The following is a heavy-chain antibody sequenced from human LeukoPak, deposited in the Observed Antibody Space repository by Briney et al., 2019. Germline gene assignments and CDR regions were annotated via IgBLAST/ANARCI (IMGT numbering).Heavy chain of an antibody. CDR3: AREIGRDLFDY. CDR1: GFTFSTYS. V-gene: IGHV3-48*04. D-gene: IGHD2-21*02. CDR2: ISSSGSTI. J-gene: IGHJ4*02. Sequence: GGSLRLSCAASGFTFSTYSMNWVRQAPGKGLEWVSYISSSGSTIYYADSVKGRFTISRDNAKNSLYLQMNSLRAEDTAVYYCAREIGRDLFDYWGQGTLVTVSS.